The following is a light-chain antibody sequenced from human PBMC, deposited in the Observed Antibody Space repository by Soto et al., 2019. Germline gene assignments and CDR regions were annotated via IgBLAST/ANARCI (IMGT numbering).Light chain of an antibody. CDR1: SSDVGYYNY. CDR3: CSYAGSYTEV. V-gene: IGLV2-11*01. J-gene: IGLJ2*01. CDR2: DVN. Sequence: QSVLTQPRSVSGSPGQSVTISCTGTSSDVGYYNYVSWYQQHPGKAPKLVIYDVNKRPSGVPDRFSGSKSGNTASLTISGLQAEDEADYYCCSYAGSYTEVFGGGTKLTV.